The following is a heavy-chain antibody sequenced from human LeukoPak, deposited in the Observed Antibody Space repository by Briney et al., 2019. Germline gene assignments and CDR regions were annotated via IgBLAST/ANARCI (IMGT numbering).Heavy chain of an antibody. Sequence: ASVKVSCKVSGYTLTELSMHWVRQAPGKGLEWMGGFDPEDGETIYAQKFQGRVTMTRNTSISTAYMELSSLRSEDTAVYYCARGEAVAGNDYWGQGTLVTVSS. CDR2: FDPEDGET. CDR1: GYTLTELS. D-gene: IGHD6-19*01. CDR3: ARGEAVAGNDY. V-gene: IGHV1-24*01. J-gene: IGHJ4*02.